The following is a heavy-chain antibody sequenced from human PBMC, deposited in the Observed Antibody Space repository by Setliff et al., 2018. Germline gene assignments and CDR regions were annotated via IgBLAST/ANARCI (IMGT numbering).Heavy chain of an antibody. CDR3: ARGYQVTPPRADAFDI. Sequence: ASVKVSCKASGDTFSTYALSWVRQAPGQGLEWMGGIIPLLETAKYAQKFQGRVTITADKSTSTGYMELSSLRSEDTAMYYCARGYQVTPPRADAFDIWGQGTLVTVSS. J-gene: IGHJ3*02. CDR2: IIPLLETA. V-gene: IGHV1-69*06. CDR1: GDTFSTYA. D-gene: IGHD2-2*01.